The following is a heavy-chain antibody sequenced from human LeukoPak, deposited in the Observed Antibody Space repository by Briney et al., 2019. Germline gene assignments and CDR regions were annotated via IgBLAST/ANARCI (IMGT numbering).Heavy chain of an antibody. Sequence: GASVKVSCKASGGTFNSYAISWVRQAPGQGLEWMGWINPNSGGTNYAQKFQGRVTMTRDTPISTAYMELSRLRSDDTAVYYCARVEVGATDAFDIWGQGTMVTVSS. CDR2: INPNSGGT. J-gene: IGHJ3*02. CDR1: GGTFNSYA. CDR3: ARVEVGATDAFDI. D-gene: IGHD1-26*01. V-gene: IGHV1-2*02.